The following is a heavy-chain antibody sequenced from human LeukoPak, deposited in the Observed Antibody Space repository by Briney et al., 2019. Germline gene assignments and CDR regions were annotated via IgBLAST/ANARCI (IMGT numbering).Heavy chain of an antibody. V-gene: IGHV3-11*06. CDR1: GFTFNDCY. CDR2: ITSDSSYT. Sequence: PGGSLRLSCAASGFTFNDCYMSWIRHAPGKGLEWVSYITSDSSYTNYADSVKGRFTISRDNAKNSLYLQMNSLRAEDTAVYYCARAPTGSGSYFDYWGQGTLVTVSS. J-gene: IGHJ4*02. D-gene: IGHD1-26*01. CDR3: ARAPTGSGSYFDY.